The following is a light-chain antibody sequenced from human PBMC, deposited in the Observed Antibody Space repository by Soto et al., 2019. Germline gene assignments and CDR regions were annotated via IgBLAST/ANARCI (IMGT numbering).Light chain of an antibody. Sequence: SVLTPPPSVPRAPGQRVTISCPGSGAAYVVPWYRQLPGSAPKLLIYGNTNRPSGVPDRSSGSKSGTSASLAITGLRAEDEADYYCRSYDSSLSVSYVFGTGTKGTV. V-gene: IGLV1-40*01. CDR2: GNT. J-gene: IGLJ1*01. CDR1: GAAYV. CDR3: RSYDSSLSVSYV.